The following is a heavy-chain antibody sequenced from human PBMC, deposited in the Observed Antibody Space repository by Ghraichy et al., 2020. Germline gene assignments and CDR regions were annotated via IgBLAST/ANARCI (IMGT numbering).Heavy chain of an antibody. CDR3: ARLEDSSGYFDY. CDR1: GGTFSSYA. D-gene: IGHD3-22*01. CDR2: IIPIFGTA. J-gene: IGHJ4*02. Sequence: SVKVSCKASGGTFSSYAISWVRQAPGQGLEWMGGIIPIFGTANYAQKFQGRVTITADESTSTAYMELSSLRSEDTAVYYCARLEDSSGYFDYWGQGTLVTVSS. V-gene: IGHV1-69*13.